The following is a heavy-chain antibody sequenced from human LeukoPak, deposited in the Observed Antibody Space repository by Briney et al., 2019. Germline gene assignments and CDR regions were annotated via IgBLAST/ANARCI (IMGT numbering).Heavy chain of an antibody. CDR2: IYTSGST. Sequence: SETLSLTCTVSGGSISSYYWSWIRQPAGKGLEWIGRIYTSGSTNYNPSLKSRVTMSVDTSKNQFSLKLSSVTAADTAVYYCAREGGYYYDSSGYYYYRYFQHWGQGTLVTVSS. V-gene: IGHV4-4*07. D-gene: IGHD3-22*01. CDR1: GGSISSYY. J-gene: IGHJ1*01. CDR3: AREGGYYYDSSGYYYYRYFQH.